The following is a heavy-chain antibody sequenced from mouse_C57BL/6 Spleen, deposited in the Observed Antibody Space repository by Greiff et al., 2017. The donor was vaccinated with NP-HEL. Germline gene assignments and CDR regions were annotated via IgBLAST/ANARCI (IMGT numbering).Heavy chain of an antibody. CDR2: IYPGDGDT. D-gene: IGHD1-1*01. V-gene: IGHV1-80*01. CDR1: GYAFSSYW. J-gene: IGHJ4*01. Sequence: VQLQESGAELVKPGASVKISCKASGYAFSSYWMNWVKQRPGKGLEGIGQIYPGDGDTNYNGKFKGKATLTADKSSSTAYMQRSSLTSEDSAVYFCARGPDYYGSSYDYAMDYWGQGTSGTVSS. CDR3: ARGPDYYGSSYDYAMDY.